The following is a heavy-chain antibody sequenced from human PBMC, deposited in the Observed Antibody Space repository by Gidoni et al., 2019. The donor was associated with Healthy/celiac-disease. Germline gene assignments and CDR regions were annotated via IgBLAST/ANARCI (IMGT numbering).Heavy chain of an antibody. D-gene: IGHD6-19*01. CDR3: AHSAKVAGSDY. V-gene: IGHV2-5*01. CDR1: GFSLSTSGVG. Sequence: QITLKESGPTLVKPTQTLTLTCTFSGFSLSTSGVGVGWIPQPPGNALEWLALIYWNDDKRYRPSLKSRLTITKDTSKNQVVLTMTNMDPEDTATYYCAHSAKVAGSDYWGQGTLVTVSS. J-gene: IGHJ4*02. CDR2: IYWNDDK.